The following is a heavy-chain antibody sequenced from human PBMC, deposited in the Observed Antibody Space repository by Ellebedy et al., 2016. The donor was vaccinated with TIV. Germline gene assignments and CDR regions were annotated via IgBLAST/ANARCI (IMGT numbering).Heavy chain of an antibody. CDR2: IYHSGST. CDR3: ARQSQSITIFGVAYEYYMDV. Sequence: GSLRLSXAASGFTFSSYSMNWVRQAPGKGLEWIGYIYHSGSTYYNPSLKSRVTISVDTSKNQFSLKLSSVTAADTAVYYCARQSQSITIFGVAYEYYMDVWGKGTTVTVSS. V-gene: IGHV4-59*04. D-gene: IGHD3-3*01. J-gene: IGHJ6*03. CDR1: GFTFSSYS.